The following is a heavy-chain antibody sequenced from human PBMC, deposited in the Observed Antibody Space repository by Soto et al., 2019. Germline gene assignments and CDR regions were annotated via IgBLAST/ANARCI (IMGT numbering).Heavy chain of an antibody. Sequence: EVQLVESGGGLVQPGGSVRLSCEASGFSFSSYWMNWVRQAPGKGLEWVAIIKKDGSVKYYVDSVKGRFTISRDNAKNSLYLQMNGPRAEDTAVYYCAGGSGWLIDYWGRGTLVTVSS. D-gene: IGHD6-19*01. J-gene: IGHJ4*02. CDR2: IKKDGSVK. CDR3: AGGSGWLIDY. V-gene: IGHV3-7*03. CDR1: GFSFSSYW.